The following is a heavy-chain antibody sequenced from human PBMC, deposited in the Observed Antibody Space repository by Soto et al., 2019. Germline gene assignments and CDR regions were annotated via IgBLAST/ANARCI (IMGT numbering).Heavy chain of an antibody. Sequence: SETLSLTCTVSCGSINSGDNYWVWIRQPPGKVLEGIGYIYYTGTTYYNPSLRSRGIMYLDTSTNQFSLKLSAVTAADTAVYYCARDLKTVMTSYYYCSMDVWGQGNAV. CDR2: IYYTGTT. J-gene: IGHJ6*02. CDR3: ARDLKTVMTSYYYCSMDV. D-gene: IGHD2-21*02. V-gene: IGHV4-30-4*01. CDR1: CGSINSGDNY.